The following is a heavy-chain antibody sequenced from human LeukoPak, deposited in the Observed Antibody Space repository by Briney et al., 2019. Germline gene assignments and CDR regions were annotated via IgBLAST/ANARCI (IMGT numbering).Heavy chain of an antibody. V-gene: IGHV4-4*07. J-gene: IGHJ3*02. Sequence: SETLSLTCTVSGGSISSYYWSWIRQPAGKGLEWIGRIYTSGSTNYNPSLKSRVTMSVDTSKNQFSLKLSSVTAADTAVYYCAREVVVITPDASDIWGQGTMVTVSS. CDR1: GGSISSYY. CDR3: AREVVVITPDASDI. D-gene: IGHD3-22*01. CDR2: IYTSGST.